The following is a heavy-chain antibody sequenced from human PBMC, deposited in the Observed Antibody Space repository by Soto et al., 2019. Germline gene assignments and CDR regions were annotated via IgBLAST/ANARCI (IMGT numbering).Heavy chain of an antibody. V-gene: IGHV4-39*01. CDR2: IYYSGST. J-gene: IGHJ4*02. D-gene: IGHD3-3*01. CDR3: ARQGYDFWSCYPPAALDY. CDR1: GGSISSSSYY. Sequence: QLQLQESGPGLVKPSETLSLTCTVSGGSISSSSYYWGWIRQPPGKGLEWIGSIYYSGSTYYNPSLKSRVTISVDTSKNQFSLKLSSVTAADTAVYYCARQGYDFWSCYPPAALDYWGQGTLVTVSS.